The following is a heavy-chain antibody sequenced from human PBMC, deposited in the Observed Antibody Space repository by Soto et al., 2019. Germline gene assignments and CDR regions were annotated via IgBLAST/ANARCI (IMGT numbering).Heavy chain of an antibody. CDR3: ARTRAADGSFLFDY. CDR2: IDWDDEI. D-gene: IGHD6-13*01. CDR1: GFSLSTSAMC. J-gene: IGHJ4*02. V-gene: IGHV2-70*01. Sequence: SGPTLVNPTQTLTLTCTFSGFSLSTSAMCVSWIRQPPGKTLDWLAVIDWDDEIFYSTSLKTRLTISKDTSNNQVVLTMTNMDPEDTGTYYCARTRAADGSFLFDYWGQGTLVTVSS.